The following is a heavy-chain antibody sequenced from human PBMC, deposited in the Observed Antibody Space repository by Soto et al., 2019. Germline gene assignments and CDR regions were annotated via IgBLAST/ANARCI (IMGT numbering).Heavy chain of an antibody. V-gene: IGHV1-69*08. CDR2: IIPMFGIA. J-gene: IGHJ6*02. D-gene: IGHD2-2*01. Sequence: QVQPVQSGAEVKKPGSSVKVSCKGSGGNRYTITWVRQAPGQGLEWMGRIIPMFGIATYAQNFQGRVTISADKSTSTAYMELSSLRSEDTAVYYCARDSGRSDVVPAAISAMDVWGQGTTVTVSS. CDR3: ARDSGRSDVVPAAISAMDV. CDR1: GGNRYT.